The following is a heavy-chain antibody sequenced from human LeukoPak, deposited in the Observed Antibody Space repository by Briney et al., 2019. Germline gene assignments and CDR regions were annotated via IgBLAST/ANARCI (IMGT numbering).Heavy chain of an antibody. Sequence: GRSLRVSCAASGFTFDDYAMHWVRQAPGNGLEWVSGISWNSGSIGYADSVKGRFTISRDNAKNSLYLQMNSLRAEDTALYYCAKGALYSSFYYYYGMDVWGQGTTVTVSS. J-gene: IGHJ6*02. V-gene: IGHV3-9*01. CDR1: GFTFDDYA. CDR3: AKGALYSSFYYYYGMDV. CDR2: ISWNSGSI. D-gene: IGHD4-11*01.